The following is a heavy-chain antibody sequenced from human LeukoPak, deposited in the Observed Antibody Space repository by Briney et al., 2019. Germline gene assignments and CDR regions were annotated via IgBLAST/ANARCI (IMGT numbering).Heavy chain of an antibody. Sequence: PSETLSLTCTVSGGSITSTSFYWDWIRQPPGKGLEWIGNILYSGNTYYTPSLKSRVTISVDTSKNQFSLKLRSVTAADTAVYYCARGHPVEMGTTKHLFDFWGQGTLVTASS. CDR1: GGSITSTSFY. J-gene: IGHJ4*02. CDR2: ILYSGNT. CDR3: ARGHPVEMGTTKHLFDF. V-gene: IGHV4-39*07. D-gene: IGHD5-24*01.